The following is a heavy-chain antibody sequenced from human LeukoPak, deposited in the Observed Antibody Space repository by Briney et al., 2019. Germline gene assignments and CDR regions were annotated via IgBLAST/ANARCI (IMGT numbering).Heavy chain of an antibody. V-gene: IGHV3-48*04. CDR2: ISSSSSTI. D-gene: IGHD6-25*01. CDR1: GFTFSSYS. CDR3: VRIGYSSDSLGIDS. J-gene: IGHJ5*01. Sequence: PGGSLRLSCAASGFTFSSYSMNWVRQAPGKGLEWVSYISSSSSTIYYADSVKGRFTISRDNTKNSLYLQMNSLRAEDTAVYHCVRIGYSSDSLGIDSWGHGTLVTVSS.